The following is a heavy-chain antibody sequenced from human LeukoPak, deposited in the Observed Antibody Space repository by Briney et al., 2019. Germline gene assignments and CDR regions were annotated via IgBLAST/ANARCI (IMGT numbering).Heavy chain of an antibody. V-gene: IGHV3-48*02. Sequence: TGGSLRLSCAASGFTFSSYSMNWVRQAPGKGLEWVSYISSSSSTIYYADSVKGRFTISRDNAKNSLYLQMNSLRDEDTAVYYCARDQRAVAGSWFDPWGQGTLVTASS. CDR3: ARDQRAVAGSWFDP. CDR2: ISSSSSTI. CDR1: GFTFSSYS. D-gene: IGHD6-19*01. J-gene: IGHJ5*02.